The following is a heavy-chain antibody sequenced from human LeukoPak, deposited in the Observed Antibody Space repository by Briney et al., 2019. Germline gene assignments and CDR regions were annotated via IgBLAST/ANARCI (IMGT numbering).Heavy chain of an antibody. CDR1: GGSISSSSYY. V-gene: IGHV4-39*07. CDR2: ICYSGST. Sequence: ASETLSLTCTVSGGSISSSSYYWGWIRQPPGKGLEWIGSICYSGSTYYNPSLKSRVTISVDTSKNQFSLKLSSVTAADTAVYYCARGSLWFGELLPIQNWFDPWGQGTLVTVSS. D-gene: IGHD3-10*01. J-gene: IGHJ5*02. CDR3: ARGSLWFGELLPIQNWFDP.